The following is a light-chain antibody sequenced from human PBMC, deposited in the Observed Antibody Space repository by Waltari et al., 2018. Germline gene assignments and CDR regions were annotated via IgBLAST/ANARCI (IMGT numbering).Light chain of an antibody. J-gene: IGKJ1*01. CDR3: QQFNASPRT. Sequence: IQLTQSPSSLSASVGDRVTSTCRARQVVNVYLAWYQQKPGTAPKLLIYAASTLQSGVSSRFSGSGSGTDFTLTINSLQPEDIATYYCQQFNASPRTFGQGTNVEIK. CDR2: AAS. V-gene: IGKV1-9*01. CDR1: QVVNVY.